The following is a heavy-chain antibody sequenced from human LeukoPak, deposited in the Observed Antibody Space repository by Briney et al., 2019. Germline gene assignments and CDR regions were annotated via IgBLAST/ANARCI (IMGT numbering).Heavy chain of an antibody. V-gene: IGHV4-59*01. J-gene: IGHJ6*02. CDR3: ARTTIYPYYYYYGMDV. Sequence: PSETLSLTSTVSGGSISSYYWSWIRQPPGKGLEWIGYIYYSGSTNYNPSLKSRVTISVDTSKNQFSLKLSSVTAADTAVYYCARTTIYPYYYYYGMDVWGQGTTVTVSS. CDR1: GGSISSYY. CDR2: IYYSGST. D-gene: IGHD5-24*01.